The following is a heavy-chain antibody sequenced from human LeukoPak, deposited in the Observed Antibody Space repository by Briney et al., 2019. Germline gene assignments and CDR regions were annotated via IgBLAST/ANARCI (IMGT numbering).Heavy chain of an antibody. CDR2: INHSGST. J-gene: IGHJ5*02. Sequence: SETLSLTCAVYGGSFSGYYWSWICQPPGKGLEWIGEINHSGSTNYNPSLKSRVTISVDTSKNQFSLKLSSVTAADTAVYYCARGERRYYGSGSYYNVRYNWFDPWGQGTLVTVSS. V-gene: IGHV4-34*01. CDR1: GGSFSGYY. CDR3: ARGERRYYGSGSYYNVRYNWFDP. D-gene: IGHD3-10*01.